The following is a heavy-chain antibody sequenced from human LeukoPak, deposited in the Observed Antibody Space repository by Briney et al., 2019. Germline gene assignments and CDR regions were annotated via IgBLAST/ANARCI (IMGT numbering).Heavy chain of an antibody. D-gene: IGHD3-10*01. V-gene: IGHV3-48*03. CDR2: ISGSGTTI. CDR3: AKEASGGYFDY. J-gene: IGHJ4*02. CDR1: GFTFTYYE. Sequence: PGGSLRLSCAASGFTFTYYEVNWVRQAPGKGLEWVSYISGSGTTIYYADSVKGRFTISRDNAKNSLYLQMNSLRVEDTAIYYCAKEASGGYFDYWGQGTLVTVSS.